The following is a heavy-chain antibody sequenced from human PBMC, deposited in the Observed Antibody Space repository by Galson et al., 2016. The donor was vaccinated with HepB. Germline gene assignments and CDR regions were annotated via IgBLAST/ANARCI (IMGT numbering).Heavy chain of an antibody. CDR2: FDPENGET. V-gene: IGHV1-24*01. CDR3: VRGYTYSYPFDY. D-gene: IGHD5-18*01. Sequence: SVKVSCKVSGYTLSELTMHWVRQAPGKGLGWMGGFDPENGETIYAQNFQGRVTMTRDTSTDTAYMELSSLSSEDTAIYYCVRGYTYSYPFDYWGQGTLVTVSS. CDR1: GYTLSELT. J-gene: IGHJ4*02.